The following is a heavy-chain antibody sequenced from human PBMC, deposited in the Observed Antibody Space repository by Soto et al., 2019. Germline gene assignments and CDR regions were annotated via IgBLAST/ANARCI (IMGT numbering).Heavy chain of an antibody. V-gene: IGHV3-23*01. J-gene: IGHJ4*02. D-gene: IGHD3-22*01. CDR2: ISGSGGST. CDR1: GFTFSSYA. CDR3: AKKAYYYDSSGSFDY. Sequence: GGSLRLSCAASGFTFSSYAMSWFRQAPGKGLEWVSAISGSGGSTYYADSVKGRFTISRDNSKNTLYLQMNSLRAEDTAVYYCAKKAYYYDSSGSFDYWGQGTLVTVSS.